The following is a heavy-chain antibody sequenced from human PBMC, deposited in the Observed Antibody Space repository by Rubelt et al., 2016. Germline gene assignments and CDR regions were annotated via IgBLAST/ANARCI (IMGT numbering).Heavy chain of an antibody. D-gene: IGHD1-26*01. J-gene: IGHJ3*02. V-gene: IGHV1-2*02. CDR1: GYTFTGYY. Sequence: QVQLVQSGAEVKKPGASVKVSCKASGYTFTGYYMHWVRQAPGQGLEWMGWINPNSGGTNYAQKFQGRVTMTRDTSISTAYMELSRLRSDETAVDYCARVRKLVKPYDALDIWGQGTMVTVSS. CDR3: ARVRKLVKPYDALDI. CDR2: INPNSGGT.